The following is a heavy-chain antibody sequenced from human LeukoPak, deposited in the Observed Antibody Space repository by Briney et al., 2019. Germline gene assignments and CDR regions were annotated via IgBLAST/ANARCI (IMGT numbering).Heavy chain of an antibody. V-gene: IGHV4-34*01. CDR3: ARDRGYSYGSGYYMDV. CDR1: GGSFSGYY. J-gene: IGHJ6*03. Sequence: PSETLSLTCAVYGGSFSGYYWSWIRQPPGKGLEWIGEINHSGSTNYNPSLKSRVTISVDTSKNQFSLKLSSVTAADTAVYYCARDRGYSYGSGYYMDVWGKGTTVTVSS. CDR2: INHSGST. D-gene: IGHD5-18*01.